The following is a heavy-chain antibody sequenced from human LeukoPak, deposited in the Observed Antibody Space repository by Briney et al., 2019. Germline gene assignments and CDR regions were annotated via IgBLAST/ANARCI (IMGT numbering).Heavy chain of an antibody. CDR1: GYTFTEFS. V-gene: IGHV1-24*01. D-gene: IGHD4-17*01. CDR3: AREAQDRYGDYVLRDWYFDL. J-gene: IGHJ2*01. CDR2: FDPEDGET. Sequence: ASVKVSCKVSGYTFTEFSMHWVRQAPGKGLEWMGGFDPEDGETIYAQKFQGRVTMTEDTSTDTAYMELSSLRSEDTAVYYCAREAQDRYGDYVLRDWYFDLWGRGTLVTVSS.